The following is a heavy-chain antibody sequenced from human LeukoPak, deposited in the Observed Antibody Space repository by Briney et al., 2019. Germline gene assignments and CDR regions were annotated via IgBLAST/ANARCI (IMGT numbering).Heavy chain of an antibody. Sequence: ASVKVSCKASGGTFSSYAISWVRQAPGQGLEWMGRIIPILGIANYAQKFQGRVTITADKSTSTAYMELSSLRSEDTAVYYCARPRPDGDAYYYYGMDVWGQGTTVTVSS. D-gene: IGHD4-17*01. CDR1: GGTFSSYA. CDR2: IIPILGIA. J-gene: IGHJ6*02. CDR3: ARPRPDGDAYYYYGMDV. V-gene: IGHV1-69*04.